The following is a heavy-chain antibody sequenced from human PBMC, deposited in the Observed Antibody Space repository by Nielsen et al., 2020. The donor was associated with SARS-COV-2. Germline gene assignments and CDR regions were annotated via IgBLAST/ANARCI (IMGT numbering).Heavy chain of an antibody. Sequence: SVKVSCKASGGTFSSYAISWVRQAPGQGLEWMGGIIPMPGTATYAQRFQGRLTITADESTTTVYMDLSSLRSEDTAVYYCARGSSFYDFWSGSYGDFWGRGTLVTVSS. J-gene: IGHJ2*01. CDR2: IIPMPGTA. CDR3: ARGSSFYDFWSGSYGDF. V-gene: IGHV1-69*13. CDR1: GGTFSSYA. D-gene: IGHD3-3*01.